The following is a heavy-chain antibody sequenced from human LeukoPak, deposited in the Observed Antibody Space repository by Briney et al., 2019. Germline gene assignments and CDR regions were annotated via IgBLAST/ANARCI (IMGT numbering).Heavy chain of an antibody. Sequence: ASVKVSCKASGYTFTSYGISWVRQAPGQGLEWMGWISAYNGNTNYAQKLQGRATMTTDTSTSTAYMELRSLRSDDTAVYYCARDGLGCSSTSCPFDYWGQGTLVTVSS. CDR3: ARDGLGCSSTSCPFDY. D-gene: IGHD2-2*01. V-gene: IGHV1-18*01. J-gene: IGHJ4*02. CDR1: GYTFTSYG. CDR2: ISAYNGNT.